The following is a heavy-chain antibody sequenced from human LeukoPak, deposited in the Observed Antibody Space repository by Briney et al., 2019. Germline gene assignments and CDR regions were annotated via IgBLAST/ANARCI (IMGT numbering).Heavy chain of an antibody. V-gene: IGHV3-30*02. Sequence: HPGGSLRLSCAASGFIFSDYGMHWVRQAPGKGLEWVTFIRYDGSNKYYADSVKGRFTISRDNSKKIVYLQMNSLSSEDTAVYYCAKEGTASKPSDLDYWGQGTLVTVSS. D-gene: IGHD1/OR15-1a*01. CDR3: AKEGTASKPSDLDY. CDR2: IRYDGSNK. J-gene: IGHJ4*02. CDR1: GFIFSDYG.